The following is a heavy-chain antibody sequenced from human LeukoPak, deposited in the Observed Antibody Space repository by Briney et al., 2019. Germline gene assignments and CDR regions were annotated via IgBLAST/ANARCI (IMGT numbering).Heavy chain of an antibody. Sequence: PGGSLRLSCAASGFTFSHYDMNWVRQAPGKGLKWVSFISSRSSSIYYADSVKGRLTISRDNAKNSLYLQMNSLRDDDTALYFCARAGWSDYWGQGTLVTVSS. CDR2: ISSRSSSI. V-gene: IGHV3-48*02. D-gene: IGHD2-8*01. CDR3: ARAGWSDY. J-gene: IGHJ4*02. CDR1: GFTFSHYD.